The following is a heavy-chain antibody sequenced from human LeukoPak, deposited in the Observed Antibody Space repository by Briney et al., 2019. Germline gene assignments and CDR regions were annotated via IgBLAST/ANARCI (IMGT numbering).Heavy chain of an antibody. CDR1: GFTFSTYA. CDR2: ISSSSSYI. CDR3: ARDYCSGGSCYSVHFQH. J-gene: IGHJ1*01. Sequence: NSGGSLRLSCAASGFTFSTYAMNWVRQAPGQGLEWVSSISSSSSYIYYADSVKGRFTISRDNAKNSLYLQMNSLRAEDTAVYYCARDYCSGGSCYSVHFQHWGQGTLVTVSS. V-gene: IGHV3-21*01. D-gene: IGHD2-15*01.